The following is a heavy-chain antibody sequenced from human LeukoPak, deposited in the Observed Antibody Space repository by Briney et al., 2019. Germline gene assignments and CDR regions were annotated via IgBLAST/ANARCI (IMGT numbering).Heavy chain of an antibody. CDR1: GGSISSYY. Sequence: KSSETLSLTCTVSGGSISSYYWSWIRQPPGKGLEWIGYIYYSGSTNYNPSLKSRVTISVDTSKNQFSLKLSSVTAAGTAVYYCARFSGSGPPRYFDLWGRGTLVTVSS. V-gene: IGHV4-59*01. D-gene: IGHD2-15*01. CDR2: IYYSGST. CDR3: ARFSGSGPPRYFDL. J-gene: IGHJ2*01.